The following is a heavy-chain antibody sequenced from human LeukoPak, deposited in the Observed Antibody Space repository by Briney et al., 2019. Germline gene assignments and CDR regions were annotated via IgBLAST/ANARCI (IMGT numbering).Heavy chain of an antibody. J-gene: IGHJ3*01. CDR1: GYTFVNYN. V-gene: IGHV1-18*01. Sequence: GASVKVSCKASGYTFVNYNIAWVRQAPGQGLEWMGWISAYNGDTNYGQKVQGRVAMTTDTSTRTAYMELRGLRSDDTAVYYCARDVFEGFGERVVDAFDLWGQGTMVTVSS. CDR2: ISAYNGDT. CDR3: ARDVFEGFGERVVDAFDL. D-gene: IGHD3-10*01.